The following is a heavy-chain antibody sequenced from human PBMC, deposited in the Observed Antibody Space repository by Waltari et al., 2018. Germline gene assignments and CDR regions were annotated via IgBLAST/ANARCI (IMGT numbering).Heavy chain of an antibody. CDR2: VGTKTNSHAT. CDR3: TRVAKGRTSSQFDY. CDR1: VFNLSGSA. Sequence: EVQLVASGGGVVRPGDSMKLSCVVSVFNLSGSAFHWVRQRSGKGLEWVGRVGTKTNSHATFYGPSVEGRFSISRDDSQNTAYLQMDSLDLDDTAVYFCTRVAKGRTSSQFDYWGQGTLVTVSS. V-gene: IGHV3-73*01. D-gene: IGHD2-2*01. J-gene: IGHJ4*02.